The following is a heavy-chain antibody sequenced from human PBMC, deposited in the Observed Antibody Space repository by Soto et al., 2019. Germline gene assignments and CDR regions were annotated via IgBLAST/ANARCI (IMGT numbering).Heavy chain of an antibody. CDR3: ARDLITMVRGVHCGV. Sequence: GESLKISFAASGFTFSSYSMNWVRQAPGKGLEWVSSISSSSSYIYYADSVKGRFTISRDNAKNSLYLQMNSLRAEDTAVYYCARDLITMVRGVHCGVWGKGTTVTVSS. CDR2: ISSSSSYI. V-gene: IGHV3-21*01. CDR1: GFTFSSYS. D-gene: IGHD3-10*01. J-gene: IGHJ6*04.